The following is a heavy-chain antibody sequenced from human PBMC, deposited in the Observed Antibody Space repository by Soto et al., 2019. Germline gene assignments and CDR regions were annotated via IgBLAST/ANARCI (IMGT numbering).Heavy chain of an antibody. Sequence: QVQLVESGGGVVQPGRSLRLSCAASGFTFSSYAMHWVRQAPGKGLEWVAVISYDGSNKYYADSVKGRFTISRDNSKNTLYLQMNSLRAEDTAVYYCVSGEWEDIVVVPAAISYYYYGMDVWGQGTTVTVSS. CDR1: GFTFSSYA. CDR2: ISYDGSNK. D-gene: IGHD2-2*02. CDR3: VSGEWEDIVVVPAAISYYYYGMDV. V-gene: IGHV3-30-3*01. J-gene: IGHJ6*02.